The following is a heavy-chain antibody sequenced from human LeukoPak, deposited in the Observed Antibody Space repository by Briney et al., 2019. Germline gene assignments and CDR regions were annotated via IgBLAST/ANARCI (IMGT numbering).Heavy chain of an antibody. CDR2: TNSSGSTI. D-gene: IGHD1-26*01. Sequence: PGGSLTLSCAASGFTFSDNHMSWLRQAPGQELEWVSYTNSSGSTIYYADSVKGRFIISRDNAKNALYLQMNSLRAEDMALYYCAKGWSGSYAAFDIWGQGTMVTVSS. J-gene: IGHJ3*02. V-gene: IGHV3-11*01. CDR3: AKGWSGSYAAFDI. CDR1: GFTFSDNH.